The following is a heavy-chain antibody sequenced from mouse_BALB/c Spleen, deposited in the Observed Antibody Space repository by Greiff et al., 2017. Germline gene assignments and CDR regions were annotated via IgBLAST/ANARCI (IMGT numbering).Heavy chain of an antibody. CDR3: ARSGGNYGYFDV. CDR1: GYSITSDYA. CDR2: ISYSGST. Sequence: VQLKESGPGLVKPSQSLSLTCTVTGYSITSDYAWNWIRQFPGNKLEWMGYISYSGSTSYNPSLKSRISITRDTSKNQFFLQLNSVTTEDTATYYCARSGGNYGYFDVWGAGTTVTVSS. V-gene: IGHV3-2*02. D-gene: IGHD2-1*01. J-gene: IGHJ1*01.